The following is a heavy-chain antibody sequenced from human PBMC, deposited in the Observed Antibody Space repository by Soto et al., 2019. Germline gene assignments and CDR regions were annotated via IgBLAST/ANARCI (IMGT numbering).Heavy chain of an antibody. V-gene: IGHV1-69*12. CDR1: GGTFSSYA. J-gene: IGHJ4*02. CDR3: ARGRTRDYYDSSGY. Sequence: QVQLVQSGAEVKKPGSSVKVSCKASGGTFSSYAISWVRQAPGQGLEWMGGIIPIFGTPNYAQKFQGRVTITADESTRADYMALSRLRSEDTAVYYCARGRTRDYYDSSGYWGQGTLVTVSS. CDR2: IIPIFGTP. D-gene: IGHD3-22*01.